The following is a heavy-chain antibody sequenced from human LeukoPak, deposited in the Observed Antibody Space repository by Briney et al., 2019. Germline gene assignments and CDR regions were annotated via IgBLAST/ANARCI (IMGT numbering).Heavy chain of an antibody. CDR1: GGSISSYY. Sequence: SETLSLTCTVSGGSISSYYWSWIRQPPGKGLEWIGYIYYSGSTNYNPSLKSRVTISVDTSKNQFSLKLSSVTAADTPVYYCARHGGDYSGAFDIWGQGTMVTVSS. D-gene: IGHD2-21*02. CDR3: ARHGGDYSGAFDI. V-gene: IGHV4-59*01. CDR2: IYYSGST. J-gene: IGHJ3*02.